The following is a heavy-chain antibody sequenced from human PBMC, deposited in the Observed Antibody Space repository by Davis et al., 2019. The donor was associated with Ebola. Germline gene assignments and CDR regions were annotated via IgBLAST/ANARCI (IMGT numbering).Heavy chain of an antibody. CDR3: ARVPYYYDSSGFDY. D-gene: IGHD3-22*01. CDR2: INAGNGNT. J-gene: IGHJ4*02. CDR1: GYIFTSYA. V-gene: IGHV1-3*01. Sequence: ASVKVSCKASGYIFTSYAMHWVRQAPGQRLEWMGWINAGNGNTKYSQKFQGRVTITRDTSASTAYMELSSLRSEDTAVYYCARVPYYYDSSGFDYWGQGTLVTVSS.